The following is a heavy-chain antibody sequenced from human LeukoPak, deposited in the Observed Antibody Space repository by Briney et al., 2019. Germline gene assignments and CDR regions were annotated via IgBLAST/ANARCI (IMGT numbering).Heavy chain of an antibody. J-gene: IGHJ4*02. CDR2: IYLSGGT. Sequence: TSETLSLTCGVSGGSITSTNYWTWVRQPPGKGLQWIGYIYLSGGTNYNPSLKSRVTMSGDTSKNHFSLNLKSVTAADTAVYYCARSRHGLYHFDDWGQGTLVTVSS. D-gene: IGHD2/OR15-2a*01. CDR1: GGSITSTNY. V-gene: IGHV4-4*02. CDR3: ARSRHGLYHFDD.